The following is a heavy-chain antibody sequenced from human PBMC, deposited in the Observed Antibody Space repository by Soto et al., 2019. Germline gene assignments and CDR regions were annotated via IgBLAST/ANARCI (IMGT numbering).Heavy chain of an antibody. CDR1: GFTFSSYA. Sequence: SGGSLRLSCAASGFTFSSYAMSWVRQAPGKGLEWVSAISGSGGSTYYADSVKGRFTISRDNSKNTLYLQMNSLRAKDTAVYYCAKGVWFGELSRYYYGMDVWGQGTTVTVSS. CDR3: AKGVWFGELSRYYYGMDV. CDR2: ISGSGGST. D-gene: IGHD3-10*01. J-gene: IGHJ6*02. V-gene: IGHV3-23*01.